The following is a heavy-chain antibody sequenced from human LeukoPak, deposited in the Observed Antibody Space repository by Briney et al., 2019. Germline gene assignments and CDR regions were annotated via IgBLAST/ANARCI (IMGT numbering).Heavy chain of an antibody. CDR1: GCSISSSSYY. J-gene: IGHJ4*02. V-gene: IGHV4-39*07. Sequence: DPSETLSLTCTVSGCSISSSSYYWGWIRQPPGKGLEWIGSIYYSGSTYYNPSLKSRVTISVDTSKNQFSLKLSSVTAADTAVYYCARGTVRSQFDYWGQGTLVTVSS. CDR3: ARGTVRSQFDY. CDR2: IYYSGST. D-gene: IGHD3-16*01.